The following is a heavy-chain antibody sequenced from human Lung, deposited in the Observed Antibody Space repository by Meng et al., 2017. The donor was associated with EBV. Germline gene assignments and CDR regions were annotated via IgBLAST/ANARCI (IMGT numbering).Heavy chain of an antibody. CDR1: GYTLTSYA. Sequence: QVQLVQSGAEVKKPXXSVKVSCKASGYTLTSYAMHWVRQAPGQRLEWMGWINAGNGDTKYSQKFQGRVTITRDTSASTGYMELSSLRSEDTAVYYCARFSSGYFFGVWGQGTLVTVSS. V-gene: IGHV1-3*01. J-gene: IGHJ4*02. D-gene: IGHD3-22*01. CDR2: INAGNGDT. CDR3: ARFSSGYFFGV.